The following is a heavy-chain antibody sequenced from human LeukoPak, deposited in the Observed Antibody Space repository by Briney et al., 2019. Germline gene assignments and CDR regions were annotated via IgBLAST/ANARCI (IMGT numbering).Heavy chain of an antibody. CDR3: AKNGRDDHDKYFFDF. CDR1: GFTFSTYS. J-gene: IGHJ4*02. V-gene: IGHV3-23*01. D-gene: IGHD3-9*01. CDR2: FSGSGVGT. Sequence: GGSLRLSCVGSGFTFSTYSMNWVRQPPGMGMEWVSAFSGSGVGTNYADSVKGRFTISRDNSKNTLYLQMNSLRAEDTAVYYCAKNGRDDHDKYFFDFWGQGTQVTVSS.